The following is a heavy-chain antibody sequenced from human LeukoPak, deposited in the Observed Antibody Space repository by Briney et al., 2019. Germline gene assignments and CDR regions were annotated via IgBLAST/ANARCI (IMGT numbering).Heavy chain of an antibody. D-gene: IGHD3-22*01. CDR3: ARAEYYYDSSGYRAWFDP. V-gene: IGHV4-30-2*01. CDR1: GGSIGSGGYS. Sequence: SETLSLTCAVSGGSIGSGGYSWSWIRQPPGKGLEWIGYIYHSGSTYYNPSLKSRVTISVDRSKNQFSLKLSSVTAADTAVYYCARAEYYYDSSGYRAWFDPWGQGTLVTVSS. J-gene: IGHJ5*02. CDR2: IYHSGST.